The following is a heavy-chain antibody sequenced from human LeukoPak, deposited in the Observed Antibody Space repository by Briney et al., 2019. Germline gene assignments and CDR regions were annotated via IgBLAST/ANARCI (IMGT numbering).Heavy chain of an antibody. Sequence: GGSLRLSCALSGFTFTNYSTNWVRQAPGKGLGWVSSISSSSTYIYYADSVKGRFTISRDNSKNTLYLQMNSLRAEDTAVYYCAKVGFMITFGGVIDKWGQGTLVTVSS. CDR1: GFTFTNYS. V-gene: IGHV3-21*04. CDR2: ISSSSTYI. J-gene: IGHJ4*02. D-gene: IGHD3-16*02. CDR3: AKVGFMITFGGVIDK.